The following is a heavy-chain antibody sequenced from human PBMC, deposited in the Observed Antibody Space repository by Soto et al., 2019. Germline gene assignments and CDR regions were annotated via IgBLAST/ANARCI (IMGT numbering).Heavy chain of an antibody. V-gene: IGHV4-38-2*01. CDR3: AKAIENYSTGYYKPFYYFGVDV. D-gene: IGHD3-22*01. CDR1: GYSIRSGYF. Sequence: PSETLSLTCAVSGYSIRSGYFWGWIRQPPGKGLEWIGSMYHSGITYYNLSLKSRVTISVDTSKNQLSLRVEDTAVYYCAKAIENYSTGYYKPFYYFGVDVWGQGTTVTVSS. J-gene: IGHJ6*02. CDR2: MYHSGIT.